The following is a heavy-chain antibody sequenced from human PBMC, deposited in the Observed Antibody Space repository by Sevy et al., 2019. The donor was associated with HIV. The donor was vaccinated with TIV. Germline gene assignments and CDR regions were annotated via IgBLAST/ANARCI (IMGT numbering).Heavy chain of an antibody. V-gene: IGHV3-7*01. CDR2: IKQDQSEK. J-gene: IGHJ4*02. CDR1: GFIFTDYW. Sequence: GGSLRLSCETSGFIFTDYWMSWVRQIPGKGLEWVATIKQDQSEKYYVDSVKGRFAISRDSAKKSVSLQMNGLRAEDTALYFCAREVGGFNWKPYYFDSWGQGTLVTVS. D-gene: IGHD1-1*01. CDR3: AREVGGFNWKPYYFDS.